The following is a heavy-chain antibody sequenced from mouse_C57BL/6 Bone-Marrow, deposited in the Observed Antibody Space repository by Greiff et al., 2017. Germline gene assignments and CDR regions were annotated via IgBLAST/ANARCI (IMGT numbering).Heavy chain of an antibody. D-gene: IGHD1-1*01. J-gene: IGHJ2*01. V-gene: IGHV1-81*01. CDR1: GYTFTSYG. Sequence: QVQLQQSGAELARPGASVKLSCKASGYTFTSYGISWVKQRTGQGLEWIGEIYPRSGNTYYNEKFKGKATLTADKSSSTAYMELRSLTSEDSAVYFCARDYGSSPDFDYWGQGTTLTVSS. CDR2: IYPRSGNT. CDR3: ARDYGSSPDFDY.